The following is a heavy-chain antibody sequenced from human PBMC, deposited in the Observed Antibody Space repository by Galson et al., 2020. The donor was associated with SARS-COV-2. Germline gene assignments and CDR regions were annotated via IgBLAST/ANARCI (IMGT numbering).Heavy chain of an antibody. J-gene: IGHJ6*02. D-gene: IGHD6-19*01. CDR3: AKCSSDFGYFYYGVDV. V-gene: IGHV3-30*02. CDR2: IRYDGTYT. Sequence: GGSLRLSCAASGFTFTTYGMHWVRQAPGKGLEWVAFIRYDGTYTYYADSVKGRFTISRDNSKNTLDLQMNSLRAEDTGVYYCAKCSSDFGYFYYGVDVWGQGTTVTFSS. CDR1: GFTFTTYG.